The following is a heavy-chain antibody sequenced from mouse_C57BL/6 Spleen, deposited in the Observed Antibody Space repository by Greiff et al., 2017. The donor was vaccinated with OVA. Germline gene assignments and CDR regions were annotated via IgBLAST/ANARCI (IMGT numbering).Heavy chain of an antibody. D-gene: IGHD2-3*01. Sequence: ESGPGLVKPSQSLSLTCSVTGYSITSGYYWNWIRQFPGTKLEWMGYISYDGSNKYNPSLKNRISITRDTSKNQFFLKLNSVTTEDTATYYCASGRWLLGLFDYWGQGTTLTVSS. CDR1: GYSITSGYY. CDR2: ISYDGSN. J-gene: IGHJ2*01. V-gene: IGHV3-6*01. CDR3: ASGRWLLGLFDY.